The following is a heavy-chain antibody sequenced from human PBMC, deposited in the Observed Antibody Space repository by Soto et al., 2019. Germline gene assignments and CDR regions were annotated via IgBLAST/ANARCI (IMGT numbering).Heavy chain of an antibody. Sequence: PGESLKISGKGSGYSFTSYWIGWVRQMPGKGLEWMRIIYPGDSDTRYSPSFQGQVTISADKSISTAYLQWSSLKASDTAMYYCARHELSSGWESLDYWGQGTLVTVSS. V-gene: IGHV5-51*01. CDR3: ARHELSSGWESLDY. D-gene: IGHD6-19*01. J-gene: IGHJ4*02. CDR1: GYSFTSYW. CDR2: IYPGDSDT.